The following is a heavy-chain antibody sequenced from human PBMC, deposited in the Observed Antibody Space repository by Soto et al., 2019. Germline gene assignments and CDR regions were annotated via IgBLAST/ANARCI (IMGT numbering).Heavy chain of an antibody. D-gene: IGHD6-19*01. Sequence: QPGGSLRLSCAASGFTFSSYAMSWVRQAPGKGLEWVSAISGSGGSTYYADSVKGRFTISRDNSKNTLYLQMNSLRAEDTAVYYCAKASRRGIAVAGKWEQTYYFDYWGQGTLVTVSS. V-gene: IGHV3-23*01. J-gene: IGHJ4*02. CDR3: AKASRRGIAVAGKWEQTYYFDY. CDR1: GFTFSSYA. CDR2: ISGSGGST.